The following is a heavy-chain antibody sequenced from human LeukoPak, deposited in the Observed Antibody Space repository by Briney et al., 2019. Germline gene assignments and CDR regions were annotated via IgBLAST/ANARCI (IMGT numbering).Heavy chain of an antibody. J-gene: IGHJ4*02. CDR1: GFTFSSYA. CDR2: ISYDGSNK. D-gene: IGHD4-17*01. V-gene: IGHV3-30-3*01. Sequence: PGGSLRLSCAASGFTFSSYAMHWVRQAPGKGLEWVAVISYDGSNKCYADSVKGRFTISRDNSKNTLYLQMNSLRAEDTAVYYCARTDGDLDYWGQGSLVTVSS. CDR3: ARTDGDLDY.